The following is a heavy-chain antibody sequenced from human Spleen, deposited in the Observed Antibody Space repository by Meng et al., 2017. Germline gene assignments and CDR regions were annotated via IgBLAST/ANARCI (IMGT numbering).Heavy chain of an antibody. V-gene: IGHV3-23*01. J-gene: IGHJ5*02. D-gene: IGHD6-19*01. CDR1: GFIFSKHV. CDR2: IGGTDGTT. Sequence: VQVCDSGGDLVQPGGSLRLSCVVSGFIFSKHVMSWVRQAPGQGLEWVSAIGGTDGTTYYADSVKGRFTISRDNTRSTLYLQMNSLRVEDTAVYYCVRDNSGWPNWFDLWGQGTLVTVSS. CDR3: VRDNSGWPNWFDL.